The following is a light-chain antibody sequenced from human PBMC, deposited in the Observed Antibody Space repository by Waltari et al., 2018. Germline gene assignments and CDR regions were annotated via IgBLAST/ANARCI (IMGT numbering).Light chain of an antibody. CDR2: AAS. CDR3: QQSYSMPRT. CDR1: QRVDNY. V-gene: IGKV1-39*01. J-gene: IGKJ2*01. Sequence: DIQMTQSPSSLSASVGDRVAITCRASQRVDNYLHWYRKRPGKAPERPLYAASSLQGGVPSRFTGSGYGTDFIFTISSLQSEDFATYYCQQSYSMPRTFGQGTKLEI.